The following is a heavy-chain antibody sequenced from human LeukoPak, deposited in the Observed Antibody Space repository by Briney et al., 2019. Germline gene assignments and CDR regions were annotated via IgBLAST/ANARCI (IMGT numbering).Heavy chain of an antibody. CDR3: ARGLRLQSRSTPAVPHV. Sequence: PSETLSLTCAVCGGSFSDYYWNWIRQSPGKGLEWIGEINHSGTTNYNPSLKSRVSISVDTSKNQFSLRLSSVTAADTAIYHCARGLRLQSRSTPAVPHVWSKGTTVTVSA. CDR2: INHSGTT. J-gene: IGHJ6*04. D-gene: IGHD6-19*01. V-gene: IGHV4-34*01. CDR1: GGSFSDYY.